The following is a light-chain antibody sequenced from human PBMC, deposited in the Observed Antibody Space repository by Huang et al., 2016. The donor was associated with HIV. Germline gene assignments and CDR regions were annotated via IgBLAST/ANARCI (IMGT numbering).Light chain of an antibody. J-gene: IGKJ1*01. Sequence: EVLMTQSPVTLSESPGGRVTISCWASPSVRDNLAWFQQKPGQAPRLLVHGSSTRATGVPARFSGSGSGTGFTLTITSLQSEDYAVYYCQQYYTWPRTFGQGTRVE. CDR2: GSS. V-gene: IGKV3-15*01. CDR1: PSVRDN. CDR3: QQYYTWPRT.